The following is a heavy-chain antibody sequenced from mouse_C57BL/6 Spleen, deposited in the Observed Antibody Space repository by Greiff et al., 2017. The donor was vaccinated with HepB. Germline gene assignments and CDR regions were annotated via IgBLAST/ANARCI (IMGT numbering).Heavy chain of an antibody. V-gene: IGHV1-26*01. CDR1: GYTFTDYY. D-gene: IGHD1-1*01. Sequence: EVQLQQSGPELVKPGASVKISCKASGYTFTDYYMNWVKQSHGKSLEWIGDINPNNGGTSYNQKFKGKATLTVDKSSSTAYMELRSLTSEDSAVYYCAGITTVVADWYFDVWGTGTTVTVSS. CDR2: INPNNGGT. J-gene: IGHJ1*03. CDR3: AGITTVVADWYFDV.